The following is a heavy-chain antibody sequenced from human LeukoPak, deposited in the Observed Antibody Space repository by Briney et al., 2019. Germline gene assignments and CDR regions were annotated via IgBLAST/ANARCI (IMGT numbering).Heavy chain of an antibody. CDR2: INHSGST. CDR1: GGSFSGYY. J-gene: IGHJ4*02. Sequence: PSETLSLTCAVYGGSFSGYYWSWIRQPPGKGPEWIGEINHSGSTNYNPSLKSRVTISVDTSKNQFSLKLSSVTAADTAVYYCARGKVVAAARPFDYWGQGTLVTVSS. CDR3: ARGKVVAAARPFDY. D-gene: IGHD6-13*01. V-gene: IGHV4-34*01.